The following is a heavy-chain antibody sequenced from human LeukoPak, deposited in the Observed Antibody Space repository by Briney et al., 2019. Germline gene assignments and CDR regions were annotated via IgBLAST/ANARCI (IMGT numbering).Heavy chain of an antibody. V-gene: IGHV1-69*01. D-gene: IGHD6-25*01. J-gene: IGHJ3*02. CDR3: ARSGGPRDAFDI. CDR2: IIPIFGTA. Sequence: GSSVKVSCKASGGTFSSYAISWVRQAPGQGLEWMGGIIPIFGTANYAQRFQGRVTITADESTSTAYMELSSLRSEDTAVYYCARSGGPRDAFDIWGQGTMVTVSS. CDR1: GGTFSSYA.